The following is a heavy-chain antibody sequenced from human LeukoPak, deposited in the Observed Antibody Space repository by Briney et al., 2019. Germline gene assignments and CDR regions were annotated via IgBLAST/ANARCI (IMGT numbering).Heavy chain of an antibody. Sequence: SETLSLTCAVSGSSMNYYYWTWMRQPPGRGLEWIGYVFYSGSTNYNPSLKSRVTISLDTSKHQFSLRLTSVTAADTAVYYCARRVYSGNYFDYWGQGILVTVSS. D-gene: IGHD1-26*01. J-gene: IGHJ4*02. CDR1: GSSMNYYY. V-gene: IGHV4-59*08. CDR3: ARRVYSGNYFDY. CDR2: VFYSGST.